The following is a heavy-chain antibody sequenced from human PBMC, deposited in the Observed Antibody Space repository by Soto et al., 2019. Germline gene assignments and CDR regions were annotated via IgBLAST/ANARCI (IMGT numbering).Heavy chain of an antibody. CDR2: IYWDDDK. D-gene: IGHD4-17*01. J-gene: IGHJ6*03. Sequence: QITLKESGPTLVNPTQPLTLTCTFSGFSLSTSGVGVGWIRQPPGKALEWLALIYWDDDKRYSPSLKSRLTITKDTSKNQVVLTMTNMDPVDTATYYCAQTTVTNRPPYYYYYMDVWGKGTTVTVSS. V-gene: IGHV2-5*02. CDR3: AQTTVTNRPPYYYYYMDV. CDR1: GFSLSTSGVG.